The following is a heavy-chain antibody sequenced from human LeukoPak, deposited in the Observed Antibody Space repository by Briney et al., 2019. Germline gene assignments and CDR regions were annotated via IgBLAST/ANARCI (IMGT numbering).Heavy chain of an antibody. V-gene: IGHV3-23*01. J-gene: IGHJ3*02. D-gene: IGHD3-16*01. Sequence: GGSLRLSCAASGFTFSSYAMSWVRQAPGKGLEWVSAISGSGGSTYYADSVKGRFTISRDNSKNTLYLQMNSLRGEDTAVYYCAKDRKGEDLLDAFDIWGQGTMVTVSS. CDR1: GFTFSSYA. CDR3: AKDRKGEDLLDAFDI. CDR2: ISGSGGST.